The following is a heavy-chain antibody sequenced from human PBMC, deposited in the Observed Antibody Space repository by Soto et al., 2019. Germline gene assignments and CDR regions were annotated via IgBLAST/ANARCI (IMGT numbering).Heavy chain of an antibody. D-gene: IGHD3-3*01. Sequence: SETLSLTCTVSGGSVSSGSYYWSWIRQPPGKGLEWIGYIYYSGSTNYNPSLKSRVTISVDTSKNQFSLKLSSVTAADTAVYYCARLMSYYDFWSAQPPNYFDYWGQGTLVTVSS. V-gene: IGHV4-61*01. CDR1: GGSVSSGSYY. CDR3: ARLMSYYDFWSAQPPNYFDY. CDR2: IYYSGST. J-gene: IGHJ4*02.